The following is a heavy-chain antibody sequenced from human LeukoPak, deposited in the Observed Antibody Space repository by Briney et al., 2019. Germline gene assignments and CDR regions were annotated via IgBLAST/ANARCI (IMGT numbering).Heavy chain of an antibody. CDR2: IHYSGTS. D-gene: IGHD3-10*01. CDR3: ARVPVVRGVIEG. J-gene: IGHJ4*02. V-gene: IGHV4-31*03. Sequence: PSETLSLTCTVSGGSISSGNNYWSWFRQYSGKGLEWIGYIHYSGTSYYNPPLKSRVTISIDTSKNQFSLKLSSVTAADAAVYYCARVPVVRGVIEGWGQGTLVTVSS. CDR1: GGSISSGNNY.